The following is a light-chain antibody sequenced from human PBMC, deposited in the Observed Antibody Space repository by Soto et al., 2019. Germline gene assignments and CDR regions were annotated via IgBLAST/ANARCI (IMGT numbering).Light chain of an antibody. V-gene: IGKV3-15*01. CDR3: QQGHNWPLT. J-gene: IGKJ2*01. CDR2: GAS. Sequence: EIVMTQSPATLSLSPGERAALSCRASQSINSELAWYQQKPGQPPRLLIYGASTRGTGFPARFTGTESGSEFTLTISGLQSEDFAVYYCQQGHNWPLTFGQGTRLEI. CDR1: QSINSE.